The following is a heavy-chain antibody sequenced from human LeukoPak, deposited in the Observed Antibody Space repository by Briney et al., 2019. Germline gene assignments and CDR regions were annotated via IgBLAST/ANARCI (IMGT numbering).Heavy chain of an antibody. CDR1: GGSFSGYY. V-gene: IGHV4-34*01. Sequence: SETLSLTCAVCGGSFSGYYWSWIRQPPGKGLEWIGEINHSGSTNYNPSLKSRVTISVDTSKNQFSLKLSSVTAADTAVYYCARGRRAAPVFDYWGQGTLVTVSS. J-gene: IGHJ4*02. D-gene: IGHD2-15*01. CDR3: ARGRRAAPVFDY. CDR2: INHSGST.